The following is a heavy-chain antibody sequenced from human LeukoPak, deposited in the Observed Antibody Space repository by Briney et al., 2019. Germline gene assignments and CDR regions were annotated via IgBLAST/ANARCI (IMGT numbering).Heavy chain of an antibody. CDR3: ARHRPPYDY. CDR1: GYICNNYG. V-gene: IGHV1-18*01. J-gene: IGHJ4*02. CDR2: ISTYNGAT. Sequence: ASVKVSCKASGYICNNYGIGWVRQAPGQGLEWMGWISTYNGATNYAQKFQGRVTMTTDTSTTTAYMELRSLRSDDTAVYYCARHRPPYDYWGQGTLVTVSS.